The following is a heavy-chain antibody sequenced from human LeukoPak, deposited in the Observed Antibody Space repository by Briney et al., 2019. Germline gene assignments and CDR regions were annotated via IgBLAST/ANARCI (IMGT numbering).Heavy chain of an antibody. Sequence: PSEALSLTCSVSGGSISSYYWSWIRQPAGKGLEWIGRIYSSGSTNYNPSLKTRVTMSLDTSKNQFSLYLTTVTAADTAVYYCARTSARGAQFDYWGQGTLVTVSS. CDR3: ARTSARGAQFDY. CDR1: GGSISSYY. D-gene: IGHD3-10*01. J-gene: IGHJ4*02. CDR2: IYSSGST. V-gene: IGHV4-4*07.